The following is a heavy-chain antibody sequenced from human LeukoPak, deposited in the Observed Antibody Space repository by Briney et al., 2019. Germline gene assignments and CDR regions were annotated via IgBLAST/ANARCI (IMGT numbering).Heavy chain of an antibody. Sequence: PSETLSLTCSVSGGSLSTFYWSWIRQAPGKGLEWIGYIYYGGTTNYNPSLKRRVTISAHTSKNQVSLRLTSVTAADTAVYYCARENSRRLDSWGQGALVTVSS. CDR1: GGSLSTFY. CDR2: IYYGGTT. V-gene: IGHV4-59*01. J-gene: IGHJ4*02. D-gene: IGHD1-26*01. CDR3: ARENSRRLDS.